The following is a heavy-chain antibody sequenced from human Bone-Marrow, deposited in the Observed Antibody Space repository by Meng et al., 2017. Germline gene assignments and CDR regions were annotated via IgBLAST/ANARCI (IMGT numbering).Heavy chain of an antibody. CDR2: IYYGGST. J-gene: IGHJ4*02. D-gene: IGHD3-10*01. CDR1: GDSISNYY. V-gene: IGHV4-59*01. Sequence: SETLSLTCTVSGDSISNYYWSWIRQPPGKGLEWIGYIYYGGSTIYNPSLRSRVTIFQDTSNNHLSLKLSSVTAADTAVYYCARVSIGEIGELGHLDSWGQGTLVTV. CDR3: ARVSIGEIGELGHLDS.